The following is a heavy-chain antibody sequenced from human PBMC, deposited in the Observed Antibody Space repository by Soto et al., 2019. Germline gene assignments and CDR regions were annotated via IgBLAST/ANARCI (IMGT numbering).Heavy chain of an antibody. J-gene: IGHJ3*02. CDR3: ATDLGLVGAFDI. CDR2: FDPEDGET. V-gene: IGHV1-24*01. CDR1: GYTLTELS. D-gene: IGHD2-8*02. Sequence: ASVKVSCKVSGYTLTELSMHWVRQAPGKGLEWMGGFDPEDGETIYAQKFQGRATMTEDTSTDTAYMELSSLRSEDTAVYYCATDLGLVGAFDIWGQGTMVTVSS.